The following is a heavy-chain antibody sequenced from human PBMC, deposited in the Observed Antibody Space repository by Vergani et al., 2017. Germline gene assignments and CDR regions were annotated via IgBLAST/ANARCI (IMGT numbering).Heavy chain of an antibody. D-gene: IGHD6-19*01. J-gene: IGHJ4*02. CDR1: GFTFSSYG. V-gene: IGHV3-30*18. CDR3: AKVVLIAVAGTPFDY. CDR2: ISYDGSNK. Sequence: QVQLVESGGGVVQPGRSLRLSCAASGFTFSSYGMHWVRQAPGKGLEWVAVISYDGSNKYYADSVKGRFTISRDNSKNTLYLQMNSLRAEDTAVYYCAKVVLIAVAGTPFDYWGQGTLVTVSS.